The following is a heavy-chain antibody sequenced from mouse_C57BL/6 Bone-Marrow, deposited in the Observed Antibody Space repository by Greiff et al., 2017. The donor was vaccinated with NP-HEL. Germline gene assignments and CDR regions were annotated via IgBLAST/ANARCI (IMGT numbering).Heavy chain of an antibody. CDR1: GYTFTSYT. CDR3: ARWDYYSNHWYFDV. J-gene: IGHJ1*03. D-gene: IGHD2-5*01. Sequence: QVQLQQPGAELVKPGASVKMSCKASGYTFTSYTMHWVKQRPGQGLEWIGYINPSSGYTKYNQKFKDKATLTADKSSSTAYMQLSSLTSEDSAVYYCARWDYYSNHWYFDVWGTGTTVTVSS. V-gene: IGHV1S26*01. CDR2: INPSSGYT.